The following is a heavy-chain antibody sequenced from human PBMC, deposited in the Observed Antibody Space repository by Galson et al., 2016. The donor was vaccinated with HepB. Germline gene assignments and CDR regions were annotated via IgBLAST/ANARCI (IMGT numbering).Heavy chain of an antibody. CDR2: FNPSGGST. D-gene: IGHD1-26*01. Sequence: SVKVSCKASGYTFTTSYMHWVRQAPGQGLEWMGVFNPSGGSTGYAQKFRGRVTMTRDTSTSTVYMELSSLRSEDTAVYYCAREGGEDKRGGYFDYWGQGTLVTVSS. V-gene: IGHV1-46*01. J-gene: IGHJ4*02. CDR1: GYTFTTSY. CDR3: AREGGEDKRGGYFDY.